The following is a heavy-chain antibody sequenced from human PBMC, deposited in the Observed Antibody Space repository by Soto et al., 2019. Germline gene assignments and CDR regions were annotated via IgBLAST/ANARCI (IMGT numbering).Heavy chain of an antibody. J-gene: IGHJ6*01. V-gene: IGHV4-39*01. CDR3: VRHPDIVGQCTFDSCHGDYNFGVDV. CDR1: VGYVSISGYY. Sequence: PAETLSVTCTLSVGYVSISGYYWTWMRQHPGTGMQCIGYIYYSGSTQYNSSLKSRVTITIDTSKNLFSLKLSSVTAADTAVYYCVRHPDIVGQCTFDSCHGDYNFGVDVWGQGTTVTVSS. D-gene: IGHD2-2*01. CDR2: IYYSGST.